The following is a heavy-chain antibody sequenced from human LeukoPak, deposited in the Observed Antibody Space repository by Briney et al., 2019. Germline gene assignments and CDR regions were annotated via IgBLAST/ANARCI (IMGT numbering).Heavy chain of an antibody. Sequence: ASVKVSCKASGYTFTSYGISWVRPAPGQGLEWMGWISAYNGNTNYAQKLQGRVTMTTDTSPSTAYMELRSLRSDDTAVYYCARVWAIAAAAYHFDYWGQGTLVTVSS. CDR2: ISAYNGNT. D-gene: IGHD6-13*01. V-gene: IGHV1-18*01. CDR3: ARVWAIAAAAYHFDY. J-gene: IGHJ4*02. CDR1: GYTFTSYG.